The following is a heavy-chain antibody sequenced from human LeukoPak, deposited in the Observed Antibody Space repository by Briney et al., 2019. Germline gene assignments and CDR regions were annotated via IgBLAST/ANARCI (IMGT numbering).Heavy chain of an antibody. D-gene: IGHD6-13*01. Sequence: GGSLRLSCAASGFTFSSYTMNWVRQAPGKGLEWVSSISSRSTYIYYADSLEGRFTISRDNAKNSLYLQMNSLRAEDTAVYYCAREAAARNNPFDYWGQGTLVTVSS. CDR1: GFTFSSYT. CDR2: ISSRSTYI. CDR3: AREAAARNNPFDY. J-gene: IGHJ4*02. V-gene: IGHV3-21*01.